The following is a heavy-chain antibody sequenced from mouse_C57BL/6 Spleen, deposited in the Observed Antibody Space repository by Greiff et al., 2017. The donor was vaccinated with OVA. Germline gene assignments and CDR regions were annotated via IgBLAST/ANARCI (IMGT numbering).Heavy chain of an antibody. CDR1: GYAFSSYW. Sequence: VQLVESGAELVKPGASVKISCKASGYAFSSYWMNWVKQRPGKGLEWIGQIYPGDGDTNYNGKFKGKATLTADKSSSTAYMQLSSLTSEDSAVYFCARYLSDYAMDYWGQGTSVTVSS. V-gene: IGHV1-80*01. CDR3: ARYLSDYAMDY. J-gene: IGHJ4*01. CDR2: IYPGDGDT. D-gene: IGHD3-2*02.